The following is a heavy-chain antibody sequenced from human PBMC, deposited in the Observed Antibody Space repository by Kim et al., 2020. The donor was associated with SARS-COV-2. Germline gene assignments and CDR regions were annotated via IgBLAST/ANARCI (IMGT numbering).Heavy chain of an antibody. CDR3: ARSGSSSSGRDFDY. D-gene: IGHD6-6*01. Sequence: QKFQGRVTRTRDTSISTAYMELSRLRSDDTAVYYCARSGSSSSGRDFDYWGQGTLVTVSS. J-gene: IGHJ4*02. V-gene: IGHV1-2*02.